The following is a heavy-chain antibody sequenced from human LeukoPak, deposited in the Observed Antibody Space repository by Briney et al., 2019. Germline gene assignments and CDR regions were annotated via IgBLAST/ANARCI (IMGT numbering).Heavy chain of an antibody. CDR3: ARDHGTHSSGWYRGYYYYGMDV. D-gene: IGHD6-19*01. CDR1: GFTFSSYA. V-gene: IGHV3-7*01. J-gene: IGHJ6*02. CDR2: INQNGSER. Sequence: TGGSLRLSCAASGFTFSSYAMSWVRQAPGKGLEWVASINQNGSERYYVDSVKGRFTVSRDNAANSQFLQVSSLRVEDTAVYYCARDHGTHSSGWYRGYYYYGMDVWGQGTTVTVSS.